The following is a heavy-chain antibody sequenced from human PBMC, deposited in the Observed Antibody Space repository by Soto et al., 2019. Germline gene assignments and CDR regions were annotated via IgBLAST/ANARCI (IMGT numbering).Heavy chain of an antibody. CDR3: ARGDVMAVPATHPYDAFAF. CDR2: INGSGSPI. CDR1: GFTFSTYS. Sequence: PGGSLRLSCSSSGFTFSTYSLNWVRQAPGQGLEWVSYINGSGSPIYYADSVKGRFTTSRDNAKNSLFLQMDSLRAEDTAVYYCARGDVMAVPATHPYDAFAFWGQGTMVTVSS. V-gene: IGHV3-48*01. J-gene: IGHJ3*01. D-gene: IGHD2-15*01.